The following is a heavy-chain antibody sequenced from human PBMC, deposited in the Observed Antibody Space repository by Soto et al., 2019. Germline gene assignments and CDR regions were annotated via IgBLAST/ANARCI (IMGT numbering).Heavy chain of an antibody. Sequence: QVQLVQSGAEVKRPGSSVKVSCKASGGTFGSYAISWVRQAPGQGLEWMGGIIPIFGTANYAQKFQGRVTITADESTSTADMELSSLRSEDTSVYYCAREGASGSQIGYWGQGTLVTVSS. CDR3: AREGASGSQIGY. CDR1: GGTFGSYA. V-gene: IGHV1-69*01. J-gene: IGHJ4*02. D-gene: IGHD3-22*01. CDR2: IIPIFGTA.